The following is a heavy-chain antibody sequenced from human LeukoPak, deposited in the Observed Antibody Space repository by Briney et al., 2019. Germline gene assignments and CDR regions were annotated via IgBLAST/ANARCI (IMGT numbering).Heavy chain of an antibody. D-gene: IGHD5-18*01. CDR3: AKGGVGYSYGFFDY. V-gene: IGHV3-23*01. Sequence: GGSLRLSCAASGFSFRNYEMSWVRQAPGKGLEWVSAISGSGGSTYYADSVKGRFTISRDNSKNTLYLQMNSLRAEDTAVYYCAKGGVGYSYGFFDYWGQGTLVTVSS. J-gene: IGHJ4*02. CDR1: GFSFRNYE. CDR2: ISGSGGST.